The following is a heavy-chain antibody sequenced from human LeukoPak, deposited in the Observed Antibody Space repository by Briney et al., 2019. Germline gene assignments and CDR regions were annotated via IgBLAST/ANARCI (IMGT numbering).Heavy chain of an antibody. CDR2: ISSSGSTI. Sequence: GGSLRLSCAASGFTFSSYEMNWVRQAPGKGLEWVSYISSSGSTIYYADSVKGRFTISRDNAKNSLYLQMNSLRAEDTAVYYCAREDYYDSSGYYDYFDYWGQGTLVTVSS. J-gene: IGHJ4*02. CDR1: GFTFSSYE. CDR3: AREDYYDSSGYYDYFDY. V-gene: IGHV3-48*03. D-gene: IGHD3-22*01.